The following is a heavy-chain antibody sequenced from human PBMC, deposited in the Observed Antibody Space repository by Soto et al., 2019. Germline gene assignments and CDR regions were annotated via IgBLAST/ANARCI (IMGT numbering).Heavy chain of an antibody. CDR1: GFTFSGYG. D-gene: IGHD1-26*01. Sequence: QVQLVESGGGVVQPGRSLRLSCAASGFTFSGYGMHWVRQAPGTGLEWVAVIWYDGSNKYYADSVKGRFTISRDNSKNTLYLQMNSLRAEDTAVYYCARERQVGATPGPFGYWGQGTLVTVSS. CDR3: ARERQVGATPGPFGY. J-gene: IGHJ4*02. V-gene: IGHV3-33*01. CDR2: IWYDGSNK.